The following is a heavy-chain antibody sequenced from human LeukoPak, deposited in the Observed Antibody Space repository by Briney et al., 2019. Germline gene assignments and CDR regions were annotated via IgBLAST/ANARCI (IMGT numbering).Heavy chain of an antibody. Sequence: GGSLRLSCAASGFTFSNYWMSWVRQAPGKGLECVANMNQDGIEKYYVDSVEGRFTISRDNAKKSLYLQMNSLRAEDTAVYYCARGRGNWFDPWGRGTLVTVSS. CDR2: MNQDGIEK. CDR3: ARGRGNWFDP. J-gene: IGHJ5*02. V-gene: IGHV3-7*01. D-gene: IGHD3-10*01. CDR1: GFTFSNYW.